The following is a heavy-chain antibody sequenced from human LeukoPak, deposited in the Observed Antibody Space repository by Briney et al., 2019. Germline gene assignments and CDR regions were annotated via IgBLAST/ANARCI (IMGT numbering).Heavy chain of an antibody. CDR1: GGSISSSSYF. D-gene: IGHD4-17*01. Sequence: SETLSLTCTVSGGSISSSSYFWGWIRQPPEKGLEWIGSIYYSGSTYYNPSLKSRVTISVDTSKNQFSLKLSSVTAADTAVCYCARGTTVTSSFDYWGQGTLVTVSS. J-gene: IGHJ4*02. CDR3: ARGTTVTSSFDY. CDR2: IYYSGST. V-gene: IGHV4-39*01.